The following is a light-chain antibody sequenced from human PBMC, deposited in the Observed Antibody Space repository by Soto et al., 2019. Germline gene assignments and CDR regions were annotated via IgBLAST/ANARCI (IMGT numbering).Light chain of an antibody. V-gene: IGKV3-20*01. J-gene: IGKJ2*01. CDR2: ATS. Sequence: ENVLTQYPGTVSLSPGERATLSCRASQSVSDSYLAWYQQKPGQTPRLLIYATSGRATGIPDRFSGSGSGTDFTLTISRVEPEDFAVYYCQQYVTSPPMYTFGQGTKLEIK. CDR1: QSVSDSY. CDR3: QQYVTSPPMYT.